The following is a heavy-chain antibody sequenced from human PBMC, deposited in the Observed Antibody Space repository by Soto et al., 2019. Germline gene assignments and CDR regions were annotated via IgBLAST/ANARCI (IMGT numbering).Heavy chain of an antibody. Sequence: EVQLAESGGCMVQPGGSLRLSWVASGLTFSSYDMHWVRRAPGKGLEYVSSISSNGGTTYYGNSVKGRFTISRDNSKNTLYLQMVSLRAEDMAVYYCVRRVSGNYDYCGQGTLVTVSS. J-gene: IGHJ4*02. CDR2: ISSNGGTT. V-gene: IGHV3-64*01. CDR1: GLTFSSYD. CDR3: VRRVSGNYDY. D-gene: IGHD1-7*01.